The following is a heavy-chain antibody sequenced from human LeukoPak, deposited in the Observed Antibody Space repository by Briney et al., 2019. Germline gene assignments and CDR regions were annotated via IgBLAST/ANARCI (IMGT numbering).Heavy chain of an antibody. D-gene: IGHD1-26*01. CDR1: GFTFSSYS. Sequence: GGSLRLSCAASGFTFSSYSMNWVRQAPGKGLEWVSSISSSSSYIYYADSVKGRFTIPRDNAKNSLHLQMNSLRAEDTAVYYCARGRFGSYISFDYWGQGTLVTVSS. V-gene: IGHV3-21*01. CDR2: ISSSSSYI. J-gene: IGHJ4*02. CDR3: ARGRFGSYISFDY.